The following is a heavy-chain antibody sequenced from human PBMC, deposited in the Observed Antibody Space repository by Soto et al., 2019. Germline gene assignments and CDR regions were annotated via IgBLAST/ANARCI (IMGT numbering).Heavy chain of an antibody. D-gene: IGHD2-2*01. V-gene: IGHV3-23*01. CDR2: ISGSGGSI. CDR3: AKDLCSSTSCYCFDY. Sequence: GGSLRLSCAASGFTFSSYAMSWVRQAPGKGLEWVSDISGSGGSIYYADSVKGRFTISRDNSKNTLYLQMNSLRSEDTAVYYCAKDLCSSTSCYCFDYWGQGTLVTVSS. J-gene: IGHJ4*02. CDR1: GFTFSSYA.